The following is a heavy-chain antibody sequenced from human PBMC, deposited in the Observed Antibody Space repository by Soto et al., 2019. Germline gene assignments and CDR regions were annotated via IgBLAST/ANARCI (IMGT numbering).Heavy chain of an antibody. CDR3: ARERPDGARLDP. J-gene: IGHJ5*02. D-gene: IGHD6-6*01. CDR1: GGSISRCDYY. V-gene: IGHV4-30-4*01. Sequence: SETLSLTCTVSGGSISRCDYYWSWIRQPPGKGLEWIGYIYYSGSTYYNPSLKSRVTISVDTSKNQFSLKLSSVTAADTAVYYCARERPDGARLDPWGQGTLVTVSS. CDR2: IYYSGST.